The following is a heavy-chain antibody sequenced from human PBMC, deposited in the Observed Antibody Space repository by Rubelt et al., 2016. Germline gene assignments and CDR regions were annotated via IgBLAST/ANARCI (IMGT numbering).Heavy chain of an antibody. V-gene: IGHV1-69*04. CDR2: IIPTPGIA. J-gene: IGHJ4*02. CDR1: GGTFSSYA. D-gene: IGHD2-2*01. CDR3: ARDDCSSTSCSPQG. Sequence: QVQLVQSGAEVKKPGSSVKVSCKASGGTFSSYAISWVRQAPGPGLGWLARIIPTPGIANCAQKFQGRVSTTADKSTSTGYMELSSLRSEDTAVYYCARDDCSSTSCSPQGWGQGTLVTVSS.